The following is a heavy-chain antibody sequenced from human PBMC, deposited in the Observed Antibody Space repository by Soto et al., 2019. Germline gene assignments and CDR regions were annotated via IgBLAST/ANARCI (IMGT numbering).Heavy chain of an antibody. Sequence: QITLKESGPTLVKPTQTLTLTCTFSGFSLSTSGVGVGWIRQAPGKALEWLALIYWDDDKRYSPSLKSRLTITKDTSKNQVVLTMTNMDPVDTATYYCAHLRDERASCNFDYWGQGALVTVSS. V-gene: IGHV2-5*02. CDR2: IYWDDDK. CDR1: GFSLSTSGVG. J-gene: IGHJ4*02. CDR3: AHLRDERASCNFDY. D-gene: IGHD1-26*01.